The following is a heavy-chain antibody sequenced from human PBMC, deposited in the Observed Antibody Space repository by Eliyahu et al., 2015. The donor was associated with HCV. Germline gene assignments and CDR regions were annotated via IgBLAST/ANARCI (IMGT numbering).Heavy chain of an antibody. J-gene: IGHJ4*02. CDR2: ISSSGDAT. CDR1: GXPFSGLA. CDR3: ANDVSTGFFDF. Sequence: EVHLLESXGDLVQPGGSLXLXCSASGXPFSGLAMNWVRQPPGKGLEWLSTISSSGDATYYADSVRGRFTISRDNFMNTLFLQLNSLRAEDTAMYYCANDVSTGFFDFWGQGTLVTVSS. V-gene: IGHV3-23*01. D-gene: IGHD1-1*01.